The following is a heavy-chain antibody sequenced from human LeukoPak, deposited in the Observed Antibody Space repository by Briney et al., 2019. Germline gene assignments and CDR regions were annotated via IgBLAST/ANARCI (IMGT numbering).Heavy chain of an antibody. CDR2: IKSKTAGGTT. V-gene: IGHV3-15*01. CDR3: TTDDAPRGGWSFDY. CDR1: GFTFSNAW. J-gene: IGHJ4*02. D-gene: IGHD6-19*01. Sequence: GGSLRLSCAASGFTFSNAWMNWVRQAPGKGLEWVGRIKSKTAGGTTNYAAPVKGRFTISRDDSKNTLYLQMNSLKTEDTAVYYCTTDDAPRGGWSFDYWGQGTLVTVSS.